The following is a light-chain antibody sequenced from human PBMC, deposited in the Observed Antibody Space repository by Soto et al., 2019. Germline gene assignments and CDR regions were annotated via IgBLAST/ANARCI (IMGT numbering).Light chain of an antibody. CDR3: LSFDTRLNTVV. CDR1: SSNIGADYD. CDR2: GNK. V-gene: IGLV1-40*01. Sequence: QSVVTQPPSVSGAPGQRVTISCTGSSSNIGADYDVHWYQHFPGRAPKLLIYGNKNRPSGVPDRFSGTKSGTSASLDITGLQAEDEADYYCLSFDTRLNTVVFGGGTKVTVL. J-gene: IGLJ2*01.